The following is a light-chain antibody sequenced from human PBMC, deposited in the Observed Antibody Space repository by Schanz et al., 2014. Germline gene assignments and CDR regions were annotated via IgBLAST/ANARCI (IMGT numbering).Light chain of an antibody. CDR1: QSVSSSY. CDR3: QQRGDNWPVT. CDR2: DAS. J-gene: IGKJ3*01. V-gene: IGKV3D-20*02. Sequence: EIVLTQSPGTLSLSPGERGTLSCRASQSVSSSYLAWYQQKPGQAPRLLIYDASNRATGIPARFSGSGSGTDFTLTISSLEPEDFAVYYCQQRGDNWPVTFGPGTKVDIK.